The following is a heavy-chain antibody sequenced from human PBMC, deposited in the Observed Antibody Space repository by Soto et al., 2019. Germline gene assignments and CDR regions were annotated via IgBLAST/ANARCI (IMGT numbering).Heavy chain of an antibody. V-gene: IGHV1-2*04. CDR2: MNPNSGGT. Sequence: ASVKVSCKASGYTFTSYDINWVRQATGQGLEWMGWMNPNSGGTNYAQKFQDWVTMTRDTSISTAYMELSRLRSDDTAVYYCARGPLGENWFDPWGQGTLVTVSS. J-gene: IGHJ5*02. D-gene: IGHD3-16*01. CDR3: ARGPLGENWFDP. CDR1: GYTFTSYD.